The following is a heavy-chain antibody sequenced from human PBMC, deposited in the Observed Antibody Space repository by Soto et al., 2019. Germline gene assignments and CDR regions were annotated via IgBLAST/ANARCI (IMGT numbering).Heavy chain of an antibody. V-gene: IGHV4-30-4*01. J-gene: IGHJ6*02. D-gene: IGHD6-13*01. CDR2: IYYSGST. CDR1: GGSISSGDYS. CDR3: AREYGAAAAGNGYYYYITDV. Sequence: PSETLSLTCTVSGGSISSGDYSWSWIRQPPGKGLEWIGYIYYSGSTYYNTSLKSRVTISVDTSKNQFSLKLTSVTAADTAVYYCAREYGAAAAGNGYYYYITDVWGQGTTVTVSS.